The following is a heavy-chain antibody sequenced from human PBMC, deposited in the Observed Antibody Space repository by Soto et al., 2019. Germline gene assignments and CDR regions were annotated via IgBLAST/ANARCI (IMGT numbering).Heavy chain of an antibody. CDR1: VYTFTFYY. J-gene: IGHJ5*02. CDR3: ESEFLYSGYDSKNHKWLEH. V-gene: IGHV1-2*02. CDR2: INPNSGGT. D-gene: IGHD5-12*01. Sequence: PRASVKCSFKSSVYTFTFYYMHCLRHSPGQGLDLMGWINPNSGGTNYAQKFQGRVTMTRDTSISTAYLELSRLRSDDTAVYYCESEFLYSGYDSKNHKWLEHWGKGTMVTVSS.